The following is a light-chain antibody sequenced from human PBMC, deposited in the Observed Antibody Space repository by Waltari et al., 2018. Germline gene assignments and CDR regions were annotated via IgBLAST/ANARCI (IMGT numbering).Light chain of an antibody. V-gene: IGKV3-20*01. J-gene: IGKJ1*01. CDR1: QSVSRS. CDR2: GAS. CDR3: QHYVRLPAT. Sequence: IVLTPSPGTLSSSPGERAPLSCRASQSVSRSLAWYQQKPGQAPKLLIYGASTRATGIPDRFTGSGSGTDFSLTISSLEPEDFAIYFCQHYVRLPATFGQGTKVEIK.